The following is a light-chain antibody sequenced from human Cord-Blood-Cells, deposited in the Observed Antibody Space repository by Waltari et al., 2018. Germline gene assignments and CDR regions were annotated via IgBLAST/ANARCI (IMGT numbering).Light chain of an antibody. CDR3: QVWDSSSDHPV. V-gene: IGLV3-21*02. J-gene: IGLJ1*01. Sequence: SYVLTQPPSVSVAPGQTARITCGGNNIGSKSVHWYQQKPGQAPVLVVYDDSDRPSGIPGRCSGSNSGNTATLTISRGEAGDEADYYCQVWDSSSDHPVFGTGTKVTVL. CDR1: NIGSKS. CDR2: DDS.